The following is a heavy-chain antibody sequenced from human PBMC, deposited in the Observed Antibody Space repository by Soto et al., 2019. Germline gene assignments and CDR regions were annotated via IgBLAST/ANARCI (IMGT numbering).Heavy chain of an antibody. CDR3: AKEPPRSSGPIDY. Sequence: PGGSLRLSCAASGFTFSSYGMHWVRQAPGKGLEWVAVISYDGSNKYYADSVKGRFTISRDNSKNTLYLQMNSLRAEDTAVYYCAKEPPRSSGPIDYWGQGTLVTVSS. V-gene: IGHV3-30*18. CDR2: ISYDGSNK. D-gene: IGHD6-19*01. CDR1: GFTFSSYG. J-gene: IGHJ4*02.